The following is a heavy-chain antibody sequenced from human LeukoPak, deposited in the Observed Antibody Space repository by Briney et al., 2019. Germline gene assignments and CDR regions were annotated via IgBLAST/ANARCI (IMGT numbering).Heavy chain of an antibody. CDR1: GFTFSSYS. D-gene: IGHD3-10*01. V-gene: IGHV3-48*04. J-gene: IGHJ5*02. CDR2: ISSSGSTI. CDR3: ARAGGYYGSGSYRVDP. Sequence: GGSLRLSCAASGFTFSSYSMNWVRQAPGKGLEWVSYISSSGSTIYYADSVKGRFTISRDNAKNSLYLQMNSLRAEDTAVYYCARAGGYYGSGSYRVDPWGQGTLVTVSS.